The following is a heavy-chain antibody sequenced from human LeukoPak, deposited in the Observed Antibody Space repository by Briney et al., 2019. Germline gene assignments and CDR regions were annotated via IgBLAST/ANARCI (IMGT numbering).Heavy chain of an antibody. Sequence: GASMKVSCKAYGHTFTDYYMHWLRQAPGQGLEWMAIINPSGSRTRYAQKFQGRFTMTRDTSTSTVYMELSSLRSEDTAVYYCARGELMSIDAFDIWGQGAMVTVSS. D-gene: IGHD2-8*01. CDR1: GHTFTDYY. J-gene: IGHJ3*02. CDR2: INPSGSRT. V-gene: IGHV1-46*01. CDR3: ARGELMSIDAFDI.